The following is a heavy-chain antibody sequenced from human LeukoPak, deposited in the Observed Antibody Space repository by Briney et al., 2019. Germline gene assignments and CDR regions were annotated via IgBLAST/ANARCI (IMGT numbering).Heavy chain of an antibody. CDR2: IYYSGST. J-gene: IGHJ5*02. D-gene: IGHD6-6*01. CDR1: GGSISSGGYY. Sequence: SETLSLTCTVSGGSISSGGYYWSWIRQHPGKGLEWSGYIYYSGSTYYNPSLKSRVTISVDTSKNQFSLKLSSVTAADTAVYYCARVGPYSSSSFSWFDPWGQGTLVTVSS. CDR3: ARVGPYSSSSFSWFDP. V-gene: IGHV4-31*03.